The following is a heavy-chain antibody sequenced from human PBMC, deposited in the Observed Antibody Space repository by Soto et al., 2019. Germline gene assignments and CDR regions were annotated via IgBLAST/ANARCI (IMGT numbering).Heavy chain of an antibody. CDR1: GGSISSGGYS. CDR2: IYHSGST. D-gene: IGHD6-13*01. V-gene: IGHV4-30-2*01. CDR3: ARESSSWRHYFDY. J-gene: IGHJ4*02. Sequence: QLQLQESGSGLVKPSQTLSLTCAVSGGSISSGGYSWSWIRQPPGKGMEWIGYIYHSGSTYYNPSLKSRVTISVDRSKNQFSLKLSSVTAADTAVYYCARESSSWRHYFDYWGQGTLVTVSS.